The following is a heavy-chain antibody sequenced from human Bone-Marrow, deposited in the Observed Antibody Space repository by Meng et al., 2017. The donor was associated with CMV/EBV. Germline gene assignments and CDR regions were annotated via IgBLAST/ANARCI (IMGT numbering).Heavy chain of an antibody. D-gene: IGHD3-10*01. CDR3: ARDLIISERRRYYYGSGLPDV. CDR1: GFTFSDYY. CDR2: ISSSGSTI. Sequence: GGSLRLSCAASGFTFSDYYMSWIRQAPGKGLEWVSYISSSGSTIYYADSVKGRFTISRDNAKNSLYLQMNSLRAEDTAVYYCARDLIISERRRYYYGSGLPDVWGQGTTVTVSS. J-gene: IGHJ6*02. V-gene: IGHV3-11*04.